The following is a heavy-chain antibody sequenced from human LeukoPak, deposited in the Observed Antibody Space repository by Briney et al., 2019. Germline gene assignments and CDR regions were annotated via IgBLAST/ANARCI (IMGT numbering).Heavy chain of an antibody. J-gene: IGHJ4*02. CDR1: GFTFDDYA. V-gene: IGHV3-43D*03. CDR3: AKDPVGYGGNYFEY. D-gene: IGHD4-23*01. Sequence: GGSLRLSCAASGFTFDDYAMHWVRQPPGKGLEWVSVISWDGGSTDYADSVKGRFTISRDNSKNSLYLQMNSLRPEDTALYYCAKDPVGYGGNYFEYWGQGTLVTVSS. CDR2: ISWDGGST.